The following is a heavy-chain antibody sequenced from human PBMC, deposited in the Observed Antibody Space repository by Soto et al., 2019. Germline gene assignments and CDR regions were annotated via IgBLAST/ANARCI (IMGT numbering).Heavy chain of an antibody. CDR1: GFTFSSYG. J-gene: IGHJ4*02. CDR2: IWYDGSNK. V-gene: IGHV3-33*01. Sequence: QVQLVESGGGVVQPGRSLRLSCAASGFTFSSYGMLWVRQAPGKGLELVALIWYDGSNKYYTDSVKGRFTISRDNSKNTLSLQMGSLRVEDTAVYYCARASPPDYWGQGTLVTVSS. CDR3: ARASPPDY.